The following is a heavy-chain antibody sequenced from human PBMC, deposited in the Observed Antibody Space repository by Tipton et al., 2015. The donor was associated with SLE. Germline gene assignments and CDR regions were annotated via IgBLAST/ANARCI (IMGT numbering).Heavy chain of an antibody. CDR2: IRYDGSNK. J-gene: IGHJ4*02. V-gene: IGHV3-33*01. CDR1: GFTFSSYG. Sequence: RSLRLSCAASGFTFSSYGMHWVRQAPGKGLEWVAFIRYDGSNKYYADSVKGRFTVSRDNAKNSLYLQMNSLRAEDTAVYYCAREMGFYDSSGYGYWGQGTLVTVSS. CDR3: AREMGFYDSSGYGY. D-gene: IGHD3-22*01.